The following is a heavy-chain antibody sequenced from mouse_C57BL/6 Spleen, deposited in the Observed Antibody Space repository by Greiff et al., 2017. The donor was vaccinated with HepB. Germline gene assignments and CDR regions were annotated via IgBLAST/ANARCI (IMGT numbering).Heavy chain of an antibody. V-gene: IGHV1-64*01. CDR2: IHPNSGST. CDR1: GYTFTSYW. D-gene: IGHD1-1*01. CDR3: ARENYGSSFYYFDY. J-gene: IGHJ2*01. Sequence: VQLQQPGAELVKPGASVKLSCKASGYTFTSYWMHWVKQRPGQGLEWIGMIHPNSGSTNYNEKFKSKATLTVDKSSSTAYMQLSSLTSEDSAVYSCARENYGSSFYYFDYWGQGTTLTVSS.